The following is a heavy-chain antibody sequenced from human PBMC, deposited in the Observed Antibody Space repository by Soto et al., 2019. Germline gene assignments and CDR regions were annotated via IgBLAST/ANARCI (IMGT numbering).Heavy chain of an antibody. CDR3: VRVSRYYFDY. J-gene: IGHJ4*02. CDR2: TRNKASSYAT. Sequence: PGGSLRLSCAASGFTFSDHYMDWVRQAPGKGLEWVGRTRNKASSYATEYAASVKGRFTISRDDSKNSLYLQMNSLKTEDKAAYYCVRVSRYYFDYWGQGTLVTVSS. V-gene: IGHV3-72*01. CDR1: GFTFSDHY.